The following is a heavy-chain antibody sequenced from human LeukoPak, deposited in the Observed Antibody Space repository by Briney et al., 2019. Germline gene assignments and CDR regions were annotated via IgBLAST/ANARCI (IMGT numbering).Heavy chain of an antibody. CDR3: ARVVRSSWTGVYFDY. V-gene: IGHV4-31*02. CDR1: Y. J-gene: IGHJ4*02. D-gene: IGHD6-13*01. CDR2: IYYSGST. Sequence: YXXXXRXHPGKGLEWIGYIYYSGSTYYNPSLKSRVTISVDTSKNQFSLKLSSVTAADTAVYYCARVVRSSWTGVYFDYWGQGTLVTVSS.